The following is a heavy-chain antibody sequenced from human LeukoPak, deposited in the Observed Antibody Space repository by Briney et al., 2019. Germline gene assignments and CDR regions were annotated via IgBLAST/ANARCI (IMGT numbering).Heavy chain of an antibody. V-gene: IGHV4-39*07. J-gene: IGHJ6*03. D-gene: IGHD3-10*01. CDR3: ARDRYLYGSGSYHYYMDV. CDR2: IYYHENT. Sequence: SETLSLTCTVSGGSISSSSDYWGWIRQAPGKGLEWIGSIYYHENTYYNSSLKSRVTMSVDTSKNQLSLKLSSVTAADTAVYYCARDRYLYGSGSYHYYMDVWGKGTTVTISS. CDR1: GGSISSSSDY.